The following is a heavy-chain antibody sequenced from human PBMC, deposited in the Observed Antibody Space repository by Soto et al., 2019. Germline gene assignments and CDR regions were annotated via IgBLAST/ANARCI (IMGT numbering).Heavy chain of an antibody. CDR3: ARAQVAALRGYYFDY. V-gene: IGHV1-69*13. Sequence: SVKVSCKASGGTFSSYAISWVRQAPGQGLEWMGGIIPIFGTANYAQKFQGRVTITADESTSTAYMELSSLRSEDTALYYCARAQVAALRGYYFDYWGQGTLVTVSS. CDR2: IIPIFGTA. J-gene: IGHJ4*02. D-gene: IGHD6-19*01. CDR1: GGTFSSYA.